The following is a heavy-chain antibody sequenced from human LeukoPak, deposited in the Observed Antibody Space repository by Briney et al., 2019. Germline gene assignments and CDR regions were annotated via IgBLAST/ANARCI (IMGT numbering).Heavy chain of an antibody. CDR1: GASITSYY. D-gene: IGHD7-27*01. V-gene: IGHV4-59*01. CDR2: IYYSGNT. J-gene: IGHJ4*02. Sequence: PSETLSLTCTVSGASITSYYWTWIRQPPGKGLEWIGDIYYSGNTNYNPSLKSRVTISADTSQNQFSLKLSSVTAADTAVYYCASRKLGNDYWGQGTLVTVSS. CDR3: ASRKLGNDY.